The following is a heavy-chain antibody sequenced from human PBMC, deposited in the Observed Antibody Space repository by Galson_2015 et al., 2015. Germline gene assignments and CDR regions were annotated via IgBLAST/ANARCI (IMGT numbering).Heavy chain of an antibody. CDR1: GFTASGNH. D-gene: IGHD4-17*01. CDR3: AGGYGDYAGCDH. Sequence: SLRLSCAASGFTASGNHMSWVRQAPGKGLEWVSLLDRHVDTYYADSVRGRFTNSRDNSKNMLYLEMNNLRPDDTAVYYCAGGYGDYAGCDHWGQGTLVTVSS. J-gene: IGHJ5*02. V-gene: IGHV3-53*01. CDR2: LDRHVDT.